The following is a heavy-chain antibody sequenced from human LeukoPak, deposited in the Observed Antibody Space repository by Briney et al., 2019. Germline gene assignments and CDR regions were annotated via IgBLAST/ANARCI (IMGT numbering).Heavy chain of an antibody. CDR3: AREDYYDSSGLIL. CDR1: GYTFTSYY. D-gene: IGHD3-22*01. CDR2: INPSGGST. Sequence: ASVKVSCKASGYTFTSYYMHWVRQAPGQGLEWMGIINPSGGSTSYAQKFQGRVTITADKSTSTAYMELSSLRSEDTAVYYCAREDYYDSSGLILWGQGTLVTVSS. J-gene: IGHJ4*02. V-gene: IGHV1-46*01.